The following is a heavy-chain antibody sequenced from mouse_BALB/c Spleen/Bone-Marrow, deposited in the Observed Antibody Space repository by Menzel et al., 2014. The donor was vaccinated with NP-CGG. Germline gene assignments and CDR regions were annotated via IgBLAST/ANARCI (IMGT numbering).Heavy chain of an antibody. V-gene: IGHV1-15*01. D-gene: IGHD2-1*01. CDR2: IDPETGGT. J-gene: IGHJ2*01. CDR3: TREGYGNSYYSDY. Sequence: QVQLQQSGAELVRPGASVTLSCKASGYTFTDYEMHWVKQTPVHGLEWIGAIDPETGGTAYNQKFKGKATLTADKSSSTAYMELRGLTSEDSAVYYCTREGYGNSYYSDYWGQGTTLTVSS. CDR1: GYTFTDYE.